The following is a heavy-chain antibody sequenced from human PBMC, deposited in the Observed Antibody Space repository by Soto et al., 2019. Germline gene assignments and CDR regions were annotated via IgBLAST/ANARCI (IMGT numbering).Heavy chain of an antibody. D-gene: IGHD4-17*01. V-gene: IGHV1-18*01. Sequence: QVQLVQSGAEVKKPGASVKVSCKASGYTFTSYGISWVRQAPGQGLEWMGWISAYNGNTNYAQKLQGRVTMTTDTATGTAYVELRSLRADDTAVYYCEIRTDDYGDPSFDYWGQGTLVTVSS. J-gene: IGHJ4*02. CDR2: ISAYNGNT. CDR3: EIRTDDYGDPSFDY. CDR1: GYTFTSYG.